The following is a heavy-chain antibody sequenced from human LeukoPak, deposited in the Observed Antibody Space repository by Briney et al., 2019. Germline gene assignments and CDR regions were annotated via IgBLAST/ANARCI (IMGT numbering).Heavy chain of an antibody. CDR3: AKGGDYALDY. J-gene: IGHJ4*02. CDR1: GFSDSSSV. D-gene: IGHD4-17*01. Sequence: PGLSLSLSRAASGFSDSSSVLQWVRQAPGKGLDWLAFIQYDGRNKYYADSVKGRFTMSRDNSKNTLTMFLQMNSLRVEDTAVYYCAKGGDYALDYWGQGTLVTVSS. V-gene: IGHV3-30*02. CDR2: IQYDGRNK.